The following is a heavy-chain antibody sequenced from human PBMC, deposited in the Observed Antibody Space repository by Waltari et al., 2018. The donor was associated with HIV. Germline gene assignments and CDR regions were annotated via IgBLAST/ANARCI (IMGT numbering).Heavy chain of an antibody. CDR1: GFAFSRFD. CDR2: IGAAGDT. D-gene: IGHD6-19*01. V-gene: IGHV3-13*01. Sequence: EVEMVESGGGSVQPGGSLRLSCAASGFAFSRFDMHWVRQAMGKSPGWVSAIGAAGDTYYPKSVKGRFTVSRENGKNSLYLQMNNLRVDDAAMYYCVRGNGWYGPYYFDYWGRGTLVTVSS. CDR3: VRGNGWYGPYYFDY. J-gene: IGHJ4*02.